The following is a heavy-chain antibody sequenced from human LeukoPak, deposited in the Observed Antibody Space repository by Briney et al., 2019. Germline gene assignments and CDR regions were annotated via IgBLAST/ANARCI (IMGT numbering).Heavy chain of an antibody. CDR3: ARDLLGWELLPLDY. CDR2: INPSGGST. CDR1: GYTFTSYY. D-gene: IGHD1-26*01. Sequence: ASVKVSCKASGYTFTSYYMHWVRQAPGQGLEWMGIINPSGGSTSYAQKLQGRVTMTTDTSTSTAYMELRSLRSDDTAVYYCARDLLGWELLPLDYWGQGTLVTVSS. V-gene: IGHV1-46*01. J-gene: IGHJ4*02.